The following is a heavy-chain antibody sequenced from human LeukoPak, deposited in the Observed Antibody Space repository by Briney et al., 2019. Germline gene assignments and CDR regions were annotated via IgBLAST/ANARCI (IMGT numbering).Heavy chain of an antibody. CDR3: ARLMTSDAFDI. J-gene: IGHJ3*02. D-gene: IGHD2-21*02. Sequence: SETLSLTCTVSGGSISSYYWSWIRQPPGKGLEWIGYIYYSGSTNYNPSLKSRVTISVDTSKNQFSLKLSSVTAADTAVYYCARLMTSDAFDIWGQGTMVTVSS. CDR1: GGSISSYY. CDR2: IYYSGST. V-gene: IGHV4-59*01.